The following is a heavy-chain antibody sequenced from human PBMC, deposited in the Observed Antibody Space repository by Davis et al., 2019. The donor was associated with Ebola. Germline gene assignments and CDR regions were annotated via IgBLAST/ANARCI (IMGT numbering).Heavy chain of an antibody. D-gene: IGHD3-3*01. CDR3: APTIFGVPQP. CDR1: GHSFANYW. Sequence: GESLKISCQASGHSFANYWMSWVRQMPGKGLEWMGRIDPGDSYTDYSQSFQGHVSISADRSTNTAYLQWRSLRASDTGTYYCAPTIFGVPQPWGQGTLVTVSS. J-gene: IGHJ5*02. V-gene: IGHV5-10-1*01. CDR2: IDPGDSYT.